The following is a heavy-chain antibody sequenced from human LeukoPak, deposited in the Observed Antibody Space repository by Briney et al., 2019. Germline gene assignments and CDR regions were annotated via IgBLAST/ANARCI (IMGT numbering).Heavy chain of an antibody. CDR3: AKRVVPAAIPSNWFDP. D-gene: IGHD2-2*01. CDR2: ISGSGGST. J-gene: IGHJ5*02. V-gene: IGHV3-23*01. Sequence: GGSLRLSCAASGFTFSSYAMSWVRQAPGKGLEWVSAISGSGGSTYYADSVKGRFTISRDNSKNTLYLQMNSLRAEDTAVYYCAKRVVPAAIPSNWFDPWGQGTLVTVSS. CDR1: GFTFSSYA.